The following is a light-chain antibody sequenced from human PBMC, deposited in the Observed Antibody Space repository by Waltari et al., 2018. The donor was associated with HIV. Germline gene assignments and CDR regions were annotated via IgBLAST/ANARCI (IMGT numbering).Light chain of an antibody. CDR3: QQSSSFPHT. J-gene: IGKJ4*01. V-gene: IGKV1-12*01. CDR2: STS. CDR1: QSIGDL. Sequence: DIQMTQSPSYVSAPIGDTVTISCRTNQSIGDLLAWYQQRPGEAPRLLIYSTSRRYSGVPSKFFAFGSDTDFTLTVTGLDSEDFATYYCQQSSSFPHTFGGGTKV.